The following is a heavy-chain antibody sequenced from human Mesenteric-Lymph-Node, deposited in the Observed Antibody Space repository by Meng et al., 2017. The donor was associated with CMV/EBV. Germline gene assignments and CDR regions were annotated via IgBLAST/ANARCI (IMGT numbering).Heavy chain of an antibody. Sequence: SLKISCAASGFKFDDYAMHWVRQVPGKGLEWVSGIDWNSYNVGYADSMKGRFTISRDNAKKSLYLQMNDLRPEDTALYYCAKAPSAGWNYFFYFDNWGQGTLVTVSS. CDR3: AKAPSAGWNYFFYFDN. V-gene: IGHV3-9*01. CDR1: GFKFDDYA. D-gene: IGHD1-7*01. CDR2: IDWNSYNV. J-gene: IGHJ4*02.